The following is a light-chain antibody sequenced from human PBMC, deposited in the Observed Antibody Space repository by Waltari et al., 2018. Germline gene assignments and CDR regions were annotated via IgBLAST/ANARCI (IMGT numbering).Light chain of an antibody. V-gene: IGLV2-23*01. Sequence: QSALTQPASVSGSPGQSITISCTGPSSDVGNYKLLSWYQQHPGKPPKLIIYEGFKRPSGGSDRFSGSHSANTASLTISGLQAEDEADYYCSLYSTTTDMFGGGTKVSVL. CDR1: SSDVGNYKL. CDR3: SLYSTTTDM. CDR2: EGF. J-gene: IGLJ3*02.